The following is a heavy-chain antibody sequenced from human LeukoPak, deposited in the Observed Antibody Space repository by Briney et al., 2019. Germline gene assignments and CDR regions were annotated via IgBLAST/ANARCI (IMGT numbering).Heavy chain of an antibody. D-gene: IGHD5-24*01. Sequence: GESLKISCKGSGYSFTSYWIGRVRQMPGKGLEWMGIIYPGGSDTRYSPSFQGQVTISADKSISTAYLQWSSLKASDTAMYYCARHVEEDSYYYYYYMDVWGKGTTVTISS. V-gene: IGHV5-51*01. J-gene: IGHJ6*03. CDR1: GYSFTSYW. CDR2: IYPGGSDT. CDR3: ARHVEEDSYYYYYYMDV.